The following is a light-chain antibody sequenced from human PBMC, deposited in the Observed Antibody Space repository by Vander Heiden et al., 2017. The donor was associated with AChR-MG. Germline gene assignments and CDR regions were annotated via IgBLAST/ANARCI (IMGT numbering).Light chain of an antibody. CDR2: NVS. Sequence: QSALTQPAPVSGSPGQSIPIHCPGTSSDVGGYNYVSWYQQHPGKAPVLSIYNVSSRPSGVSNRFSGSKSGNTASLIIAGLQAEDEAYYYCSSYRSSTGVFGGGTKLTVL. J-gene: IGLJ2*01. CDR1: SSDVGGYNY. CDR3: SSYRSSTGV. V-gene: IGLV2-14*03.